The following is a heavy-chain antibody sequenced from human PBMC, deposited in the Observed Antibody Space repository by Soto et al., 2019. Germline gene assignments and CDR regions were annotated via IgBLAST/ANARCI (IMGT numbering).Heavy chain of an antibody. CDR2: IIPILAIA. CDR3: ANGNSYYFDY. CDR1: GGTFSSYT. D-gene: IGHD4-4*01. J-gene: IGHJ4*02. V-gene: IGHV1-69*02. Sequence: QVQLVQSGAEVKKPGSSVKVSCKASGGTFSSYTISWVRQAPGQGLEWMGRIIPILAIANYAQKFQGRVTITADKSTSTAYMELSSLRSEDTAVYYCANGNSYYFDYWGQGTLVTVSS.